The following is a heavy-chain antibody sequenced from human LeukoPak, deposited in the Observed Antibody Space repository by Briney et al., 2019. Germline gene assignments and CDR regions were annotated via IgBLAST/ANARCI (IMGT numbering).Heavy chain of an antibody. CDR1: GFTFSSYA. CDR3: ARGNGEGDFDY. V-gene: IGHV3-7*01. D-gene: IGHD4-17*01. Sequence: PGGSLRLSCAASGFTFSSYAMSWVRQAPGKGLEWVANIKQDGSEKYYVDSVKGRFTISRDNAKNSLYLQMNSLRAEDTAVYYCARGNGEGDFDYWGQGTLVTVSS. CDR2: IKQDGSEK. J-gene: IGHJ4*02.